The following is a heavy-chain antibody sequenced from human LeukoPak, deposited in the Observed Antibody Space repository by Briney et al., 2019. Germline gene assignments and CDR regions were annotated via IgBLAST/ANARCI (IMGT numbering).Heavy chain of an antibody. V-gene: IGHV5-51*01. J-gene: IGHJ4*02. CDR2: IYPGDSDT. D-gene: IGHD6-19*01. CDR1: GYSFTTYW. Sequence: GESLKISCQSSGYSFTTYWIAWVRQMPGKGLECMGIIYPGDSDTRYSPSFQGHVTITADKSISTAYLQWSSLRASDNAMYYCTRQRRSSGWPNDYWGQGTLVTVSS. CDR3: TRQRRSSGWPNDY.